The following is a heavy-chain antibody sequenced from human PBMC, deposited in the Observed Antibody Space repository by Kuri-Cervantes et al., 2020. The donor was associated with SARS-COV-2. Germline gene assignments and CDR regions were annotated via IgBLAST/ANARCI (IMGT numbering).Heavy chain of an antibody. CDR2: INPDGSYT. CDR3: ASPPLFSDSSGYFLY. J-gene: IGHJ4*02. Sequence: GESLKISCAASGFTFSGHWIHWVRQAPGKGLVWVSRINPDGSYTNNADSVKGRFTLSRDNAKNSLYLQMNSLRAEDTAVYYRASPPLFSDSSGYFLYWGQGTLVTVSS. V-gene: IGHV3-74*01. D-gene: IGHD3-22*01. CDR1: GFTFSGHW.